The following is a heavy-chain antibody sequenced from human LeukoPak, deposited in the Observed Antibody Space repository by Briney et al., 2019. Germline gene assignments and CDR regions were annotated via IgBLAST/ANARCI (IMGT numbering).Heavy chain of an antibody. D-gene: IGHD6-19*01. CDR1: GYTFTRNG. V-gene: IGHV1-18*01. Sequence: ASVKVSCKASGYTFTRNGISWVRQAPGQGLEWMGWINAYNGNTNYAQNLQDRVTMTTDTSTTTAYMELRSLRSDDTAVYYCARDLRTVTVAGLGVFDIWGQGTIVSVSS. CDR3: ARDLRTVTVAGLGVFDI. J-gene: IGHJ3*02. CDR2: INAYNGNT.